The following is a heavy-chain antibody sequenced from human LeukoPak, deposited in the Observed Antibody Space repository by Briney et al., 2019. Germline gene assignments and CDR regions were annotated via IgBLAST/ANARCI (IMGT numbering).Heavy chain of an antibody. J-gene: IGHJ3*02. D-gene: IGHD2-15*01. Sequence: SVKVSCKASGGTFSSYAISWVRQAPGQGLEWMGRIIPILGIANYAQKFQGRVTITADKSTSTAYMELSSLRSEDTAVYYCARDYPPGYCSGGSCYSDAFDIWGQGTMVTVSS. CDR3: ARDYPPGYCSGGSCYSDAFDI. CDR2: IIPILGIA. V-gene: IGHV1-69*04. CDR1: GGTFSSYA.